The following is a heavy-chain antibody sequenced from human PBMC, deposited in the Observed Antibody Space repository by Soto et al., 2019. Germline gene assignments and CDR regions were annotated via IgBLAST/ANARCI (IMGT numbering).Heavy chain of an antibody. J-gene: IGHJ4*02. CDR3: AKDSSSSPHLRDY. D-gene: IGHD6-6*01. CDR1: GFTFSSYA. CDR2: ISGSGGST. V-gene: IGHV3-23*01. Sequence: EVQLLESGGGLVQPGGSLRLSCAASGFTFSSYAMSWVRQAPGKGLEWVSAISGSGGSTYYADSVRGRFTISRDNSKNTLYLQMNSLRAEDTAVYYCAKDSSSSPHLRDYWGQGTLVTVSS.